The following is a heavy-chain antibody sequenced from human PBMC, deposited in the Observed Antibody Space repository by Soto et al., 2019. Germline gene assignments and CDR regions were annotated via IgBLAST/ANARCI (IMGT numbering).Heavy chain of an antibody. CDR3: ARTYNWNYDYGMDV. J-gene: IGHJ6*02. V-gene: IGHV4-30-4*01. CDR2: IYYSGST. CDR1: GGSISSGDYY. D-gene: IGHD1-20*01. Sequence: LSLTCTVSGGSISSGDYYWSWIRQPPGKGLEWIGYIYYSGSTYYNPSLKSRVTISVDTSKNQFSLKLSSVTAADTAVYYCARTYNWNYDYGMDVWGQGTTVTVSS.